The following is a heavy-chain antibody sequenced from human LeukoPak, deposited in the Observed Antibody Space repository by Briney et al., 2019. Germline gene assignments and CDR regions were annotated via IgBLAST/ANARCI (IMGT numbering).Heavy chain of an antibody. Sequence: SETLSLTCAVYGGSFSGYYWSWIRQPPGKGVEWIGEINHSGSTNYNPSLKSRVTISVDTSKNQFSLKLSSVTAADTAVYYCARGQALYYDYIWGSYRYTGFDYWGQGTLVTVSS. CDR2: INHSGST. V-gene: IGHV4-34*01. D-gene: IGHD3-16*02. CDR1: GGSFSGYY. J-gene: IGHJ4*02. CDR3: ARGQALYYDYIWGSYRYTGFDY.